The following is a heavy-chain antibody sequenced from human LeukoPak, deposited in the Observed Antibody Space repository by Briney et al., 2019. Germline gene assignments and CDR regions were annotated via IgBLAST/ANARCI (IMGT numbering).Heavy chain of an antibody. CDR1: GCSISFYH. V-gene: IGHV4-59*12. J-gene: IGHJ4*02. CDR3: ARIGHQNLDY. D-gene: IGHD1-14*01. Sequence: PSETLSLTCTVSGCSISFYHWSWIRQPPGKGLEWIGYISYSGSTNYNPSLKSRVTMSLDTSKNQFSLKLSSVTAADTAVYYCARIGHQNLDYWGQGTLVTVSS. CDR2: ISYSGST.